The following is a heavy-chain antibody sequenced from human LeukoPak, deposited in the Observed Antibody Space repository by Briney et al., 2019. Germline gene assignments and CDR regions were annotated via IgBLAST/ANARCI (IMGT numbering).Heavy chain of an antibody. CDR3: AKDRGY. V-gene: IGHV3-23*01. CDR1: GFTFSASP. CDR2: SDGTGSTT. J-gene: IGHJ4*02. D-gene: IGHD5-12*01. Sequence: GGSLRLSCATSGFTFSASPMSWVRQAPGKGLEWVSASDGTGSTTFYADSVRGRFTVSRDNSKNTLYLQMNSLRAEDTAVYYCAKDRGYWGQGTLVAVSS.